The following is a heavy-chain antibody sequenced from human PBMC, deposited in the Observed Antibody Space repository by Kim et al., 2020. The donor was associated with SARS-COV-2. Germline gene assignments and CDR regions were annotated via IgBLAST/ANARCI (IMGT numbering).Heavy chain of an antibody. CDR2: IIPIFGTA. CDR3: AWDIVVVPAAIGWFDP. V-gene: IGHV1-69*13. Sequence: SVKVSCKASGGTFSSYAISWVRQAPGQGLEWMGGIIPIFGTANYAQKFQGRVTITADESTSTAYMELSSLRSEDTAVYYCAWDIVVVPAAIGWFDPWGQGTLVTVSS. J-gene: IGHJ5*02. D-gene: IGHD2-2*01. CDR1: GGTFSSYA.